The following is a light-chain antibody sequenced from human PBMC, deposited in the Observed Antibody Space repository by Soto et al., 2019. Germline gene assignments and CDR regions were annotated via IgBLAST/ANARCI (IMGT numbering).Light chain of an antibody. J-gene: IGKJ1*01. Sequence: DIQMTQPPSTLSASVGDRVTITCRASQSISSWLAWYQQKPGKAPKLLIYKASSLESGVPSRFSGSESGTEFTLTISSLQPDDFATYYCQQYYSYFWTFGQGTKVDIK. CDR2: KAS. CDR3: QQYYSYFWT. CDR1: QSISSW. V-gene: IGKV1-5*03.